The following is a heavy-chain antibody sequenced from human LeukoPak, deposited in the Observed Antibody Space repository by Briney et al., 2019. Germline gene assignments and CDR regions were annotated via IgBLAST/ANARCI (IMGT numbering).Heavy chain of an antibody. V-gene: IGHV3-74*01. CDR1: GFTFSSLW. CDR2: INSDGTST. D-gene: IGHD5-12*01. J-gene: IGHJ4*02. Sequence: PGGSLRLSCAASGFTFSSLWMHWVRQGPGKGLVWVSRINSDGTSTNYADSMKGRFTISRVNAKNTLYLQMNSLRAEDTAVYYCARDPHSYSGYDRFDYWGQGTLVTVSS. CDR3: ARDPHSYSGYDRFDY.